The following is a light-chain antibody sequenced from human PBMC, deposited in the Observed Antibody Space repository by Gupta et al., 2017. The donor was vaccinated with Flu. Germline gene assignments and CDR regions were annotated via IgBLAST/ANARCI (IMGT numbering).Light chain of an antibody. CDR2: AAS. CDR3: RQTYSSSPNT. J-gene: IGKJ4*01. CDR1: QSISSY. Sequence: SSLSASVGDRVIITCRASQSISSYLHWYQQKPGKAPKLLIYAASSWQSGVPSRFSGSGSGTDFTLTISSRQPEDFATYFCRQTYSSSPNTFGGGTRVEIK. V-gene: IGKV1-39*01.